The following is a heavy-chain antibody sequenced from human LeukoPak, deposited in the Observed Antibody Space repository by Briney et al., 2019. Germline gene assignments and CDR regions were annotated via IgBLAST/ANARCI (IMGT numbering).Heavy chain of an antibody. CDR2: ISGSGGST. D-gene: IGHD2-2*01. CDR1: GFTFSSYA. CDR3: AKVFVVVPAPYYFDY. J-gene: IGHJ4*02. V-gene: IGHV3-23*01. Sequence: GGSLRLSCAASGFTFSSYAMSWVRQAPGKGLEWVSAISGSGGSTYYADSVKGRFTISRDNSKDTLYLQMNNLRAEDTAVYYCAKVFVVVPAPYYFDYWGQGTLVTVSS.